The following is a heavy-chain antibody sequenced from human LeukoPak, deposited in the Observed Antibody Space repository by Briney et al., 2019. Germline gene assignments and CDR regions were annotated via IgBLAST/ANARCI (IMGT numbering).Heavy chain of an antibody. CDR1: GGSISTSNYY. CDR3: ARFGGYYDSSGY. V-gene: IGHV4-39*01. D-gene: IGHD3-22*01. Sequence: SETLSLTCTVSGGSISTSNYYWGWIRQPPGKGLEWIGNIFYSGSTYYSPSLKRRVTISLDTSKNQFSLKLSSVTAADTSIYYCARFGGYYDSSGYWGQGTLVSVSS. CDR2: IFYSGST. J-gene: IGHJ4*02.